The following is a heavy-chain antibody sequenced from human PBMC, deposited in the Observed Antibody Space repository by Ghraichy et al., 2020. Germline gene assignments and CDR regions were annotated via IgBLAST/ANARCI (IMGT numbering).Heavy chain of an antibody. V-gene: IGHV1-3*01. J-gene: IGHJ4*02. CDR2: INGGNGNT. D-gene: IGHD3-3*01. CDR3: AREVSTWSGYLH. CDR1: GYTFNTYG. Sequence: ASVKVSCKASGYTFNTYGIHWVRQAPGQRLEWMGWINGGNGNTKYSQKLQGTLTLTRDTSASTAYMELSSLTSEDTAVYYCAREVSTWSGYLHWGQGTLVTVSS.